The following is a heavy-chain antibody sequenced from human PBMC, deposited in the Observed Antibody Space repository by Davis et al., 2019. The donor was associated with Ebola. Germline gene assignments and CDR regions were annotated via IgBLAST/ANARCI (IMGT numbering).Heavy chain of an antibody. J-gene: IGHJ4*02. D-gene: IGHD6-19*01. CDR1: GYTFTSYA. CDR2: INAGNGNT. Sequence: ASVKVSCKASGYTFTSYAMHWVRQAPGQRLEWMGWINAGNGNTKYSQKFQGKVTITRDTSASTAYMELSSLRAEDTAVYYCARVSGQGYYFDYWGQGTLVTVSS. V-gene: IGHV1-3*01. CDR3: ARVSGQGYYFDY.